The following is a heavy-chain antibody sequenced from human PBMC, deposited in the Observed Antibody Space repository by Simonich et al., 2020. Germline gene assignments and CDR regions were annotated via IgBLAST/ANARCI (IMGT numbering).Heavy chain of an antibody. D-gene: IGHD6-6*01. V-gene: IGHV3-7*02. J-gene: IGHJ3*02. CDR3: ARGGIAARDAFDI. CDR2: IKQDGSEK. CDR1: GFTFSSYW. Sequence: EVQLVESGGGLVQPGGSLRLSCAASGFTFSSYWMSWVRQAPGKGREWGANIKQDGSEKYYVDAVKGRFTISRDNAKNSLYLQMNSLRAEDTAVYYCARGGIAARDAFDIWGQGTMVTVSS.